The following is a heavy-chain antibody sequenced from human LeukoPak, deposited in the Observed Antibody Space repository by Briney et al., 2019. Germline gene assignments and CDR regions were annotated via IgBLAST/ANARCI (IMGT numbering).Heavy chain of an antibody. CDR1: GFTFSDYY. V-gene: IGHV3-11*01. CDR3: AREGYSSSWYRYYFDY. Sequence: GGSLRLSCAASGFTFSDYYMSWIRQAPGKGLEWVSYISRSGSTIYYADSVKGRFTISRDNAKNSLYLQMNSLTAEDTAVYYCAREGYSSSWYRYYFDYWGQGTLVSVSS. J-gene: IGHJ4*02. D-gene: IGHD6-13*01. CDR2: ISRSGSTI.